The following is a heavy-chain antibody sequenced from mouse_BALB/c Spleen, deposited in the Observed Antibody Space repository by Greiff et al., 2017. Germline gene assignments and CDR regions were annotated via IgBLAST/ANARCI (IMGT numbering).Heavy chain of an antibody. Sequence: EVQLVESGGGLVQPGGSRKLSCAASGFTFSSFGMHWVRQAPEKGLEWVAYISSGSSTIYYADTVKGRFTISRDNPKNTLFLQMTSLRSEDTAMYYCARSADYYGSSYWYFDVWGAGTTVTVSA. V-gene: IGHV5-17*02. CDR3: ARSADYYGSSYWYFDV. CDR2: ISSGSSTI. CDR1: GFTFSSFG. J-gene: IGHJ1*01. D-gene: IGHD1-1*01.